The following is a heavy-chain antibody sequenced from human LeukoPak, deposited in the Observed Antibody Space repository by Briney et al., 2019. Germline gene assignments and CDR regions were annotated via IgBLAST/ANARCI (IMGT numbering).Heavy chain of an antibody. CDR2: INPNSGGT. V-gene: IGHV1-2*02. CDR1: GYTFTGYY. Sequence: GASVKVSYKASGYTFTGYYMHWVRQAPGQGLEWLGWINPNSGGTNYAQKFQGRITMTRDTSISTAYMELSRLRSDDTAVYYCARDPYGSGRLRPRGPLDYWGQGTLVTVSS. CDR3: ARDPYGSGRLRPRGPLDY. J-gene: IGHJ4*02. D-gene: IGHD5-12*01.